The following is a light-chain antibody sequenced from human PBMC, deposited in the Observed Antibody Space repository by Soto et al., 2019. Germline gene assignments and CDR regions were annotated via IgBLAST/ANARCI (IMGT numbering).Light chain of an antibody. CDR2: AAS. CDR3: KQANSFPLT. Sequence: AIRMTQSPSSFSASTGDRVTITCRASQGISSYLAWYQQKPGKAPKLLIYAASTLQSGVQSRFSGSGSGTDFTLTIRSLQPEDFATYYCKQANSFPLTFGGGTKVDIK. V-gene: IGKV1-8*01. J-gene: IGKJ4*01. CDR1: QGISSY.